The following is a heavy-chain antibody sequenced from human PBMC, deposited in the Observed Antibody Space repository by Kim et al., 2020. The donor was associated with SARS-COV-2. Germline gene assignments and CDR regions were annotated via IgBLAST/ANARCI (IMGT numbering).Heavy chain of an antibody. V-gene: IGHV1-8*01. CDR3: VATGVSGTTYLFDY. J-gene: IGHJ4*02. Sequence: ASVKVSCKTSGYTFTDYDINWVRQATGQGLEWMGHMNPNSGNTVSAQKFQGRVTMTRNTSIRTAYLELGNLRSEDTAIYYCVATGVSGTTYLFDYWGQGTPVTVSS. D-gene: IGHD1-7*01. CDR1: GYTFTDYD. CDR2: MNPNSGNT.